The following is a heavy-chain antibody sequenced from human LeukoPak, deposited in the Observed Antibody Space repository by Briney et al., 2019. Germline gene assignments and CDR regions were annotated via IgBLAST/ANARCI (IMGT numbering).Heavy chain of an antibody. Sequence: GRSLRLSCAASGFTFSSYGMHWVRQAPGKGLEWVAVISYDGSNKYYADSVKGRFTISRDNSKNTLYLQMNSLRAEDTAVYYCARAHKTIFGVVSAWGQGTLVTVSS. V-gene: IGHV3-30*03. CDR3: ARAHKTIFGVVSA. D-gene: IGHD3-3*01. J-gene: IGHJ5*02. CDR2: ISYDGSNK. CDR1: GFTFSSYG.